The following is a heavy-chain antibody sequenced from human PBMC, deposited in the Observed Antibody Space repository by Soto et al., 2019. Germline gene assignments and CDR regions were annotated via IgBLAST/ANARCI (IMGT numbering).Heavy chain of an antibody. V-gene: IGHV3-23*01. J-gene: IGHJ6*03. CDR3: AKTVSGLDTRPAYYYYYMDV. CDR1: GFTFSSYA. D-gene: IGHD3-22*01. Sequence: PGGSLRLSCAASGFTFSSYAMSWVRQAPGKGLEWVSAISGSGGSTYYADSVKGRFTISRDNSKNTLYLQMNSLRAEDTAVYYCAKTVSGLDTRPAYYYYYMDVWGKGTTVTVSS. CDR2: ISGSGGST.